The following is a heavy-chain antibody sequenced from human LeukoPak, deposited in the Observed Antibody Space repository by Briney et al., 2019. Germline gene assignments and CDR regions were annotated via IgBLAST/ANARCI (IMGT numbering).Heavy chain of an antibody. D-gene: IGHD4/OR15-4a*01. Sequence: SETLSLTCAVSGYSISTAYYWGWIRQPPGKGLECIGTIYHTGTTSYNSSLESRVTMSVDTSKNQFSLKLSSVTAADAAIYYCARQGDDYGAMDYWGQGTLVSVSS. CDR3: ARQGDDYGAMDY. CDR2: IYHTGTT. V-gene: IGHV4-38-2*01. J-gene: IGHJ4*02. CDR1: GYSISTAYY.